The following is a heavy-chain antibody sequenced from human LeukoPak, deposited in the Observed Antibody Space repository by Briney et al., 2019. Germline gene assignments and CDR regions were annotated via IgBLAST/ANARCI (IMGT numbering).Heavy chain of an antibody. D-gene: IGHD5-12*01. V-gene: IGHV4-4*02. CDR1: GGSISSNNW. CDR3: ARGPSVAAHLDY. CDR2: VYHHGAT. Sequence: SETLSLTCAVSGGSISSNNWWSWVRQPPGKGLEWIGEVYHHGATNYNPSLKSRVTLSVDKSKNQFSLELSSVTAADTAVYYCARGPSVAAHLDYWGQGTLVTVSS. J-gene: IGHJ4*02.